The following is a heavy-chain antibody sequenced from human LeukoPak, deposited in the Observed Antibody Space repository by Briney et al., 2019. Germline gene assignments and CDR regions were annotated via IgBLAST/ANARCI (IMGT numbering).Heavy chain of an antibody. V-gene: IGHV4-59*01. CDR3: ARDPGIAVAGTGGYYFDY. J-gene: IGHJ4*02. Sequence: SETLSLTCTVSGGSINNYYWSWIRQSPGKGLEWIAYIDYSGSTNYNPSLKSRVTISVDTSKNQFSLKLSSVTAADTAVYYCARDPGIAVAGTGGYYFDYWGQGTLVTVSS. CDR1: GGSINNYY. D-gene: IGHD6-19*01. CDR2: IDYSGST.